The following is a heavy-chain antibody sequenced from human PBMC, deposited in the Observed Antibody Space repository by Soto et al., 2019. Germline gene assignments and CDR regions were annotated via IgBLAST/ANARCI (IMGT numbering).Heavy chain of an antibody. Sequence: QITLKESGPTLVKPTQTLTLTCTFSGFSLSSIGEGVGWIRQPPGKGLEWLAFIHWNDDERYSPSLKNRLTLNKHTSKRQVVLTMTNMDPVDTATYYCAHSLYNGRFDPWGQGILVTVSS. CDR1: GFSLSSIGEG. D-gene: IGHD1-1*01. V-gene: IGHV2-5*01. J-gene: IGHJ5*02. CDR2: IHWNDDE. CDR3: AHSLYNGRFDP.